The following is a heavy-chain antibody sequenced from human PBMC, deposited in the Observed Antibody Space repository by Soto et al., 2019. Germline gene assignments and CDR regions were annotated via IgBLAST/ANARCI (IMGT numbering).Heavy chain of an antibody. CDR1: GFTFSSYV. CDR2: ISVSGGAT. V-gene: IGHV3-23*01. Sequence: EVQLLESGGGLVQPGGSLRLSCTASGFTFSSYVMSWVRQAPGKGLGWVSVISVSGGATFYADSVKGRFTISRDNSKNTVFLQMNSLRAEDTAVYYCAKCGSSCRNDIDYWGQGTLVTVSS. J-gene: IGHJ4*02. D-gene: IGHD2-15*01. CDR3: AKCGSSCRNDIDY.